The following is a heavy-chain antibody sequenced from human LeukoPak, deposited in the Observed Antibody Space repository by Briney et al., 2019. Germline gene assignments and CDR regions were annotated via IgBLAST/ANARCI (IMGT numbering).Heavy chain of an antibody. J-gene: IGHJ4*02. CDR3: AKDWRAYCGGDCYSYFDY. CDR2: IYSGGST. Sequence: GGSLRLSCAASGFTVSSNYMSWVRQAPGKGLEWVSIIYSGGSTFYADSVKGRFTISRDNSKNTLYLQMNSLRAEDTAVYYCAKDWRAYCGGDCYSYFDYRDQGTLVTVSS. V-gene: IGHV3-53*01. CDR1: GFTVSSNY. D-gene: IGHD2-21*02.